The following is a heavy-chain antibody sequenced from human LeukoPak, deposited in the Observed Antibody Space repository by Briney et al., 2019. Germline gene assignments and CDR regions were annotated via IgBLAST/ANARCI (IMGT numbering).Heavy chain of an antibody. D-gene: IGHD3-22*01. CDR3: TREKYYSDSGGYYLPFDY. Sequence: GGSLRLSCTSSGFTFGDYAMSWFRQAPGKGLEWVGFIRSKAYGGTTEYAASVKGRFTISRDDSKSIAYLQMNSLKTEDTAVYYCTREKYYSDSGGYYLPFDYWGQGTLVTVSS. CDR2: IRSKAYGGTT. CDR1: GFTFGDYA. J-gene: IGHJ4*02. V-gene: IGHV3-49*03.